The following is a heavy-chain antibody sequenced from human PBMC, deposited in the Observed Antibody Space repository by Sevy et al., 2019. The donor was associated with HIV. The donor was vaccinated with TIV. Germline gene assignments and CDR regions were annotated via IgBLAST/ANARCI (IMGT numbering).Heavy chain of an antibody. Sequence: GGSLRLSCAASGFTFSSYTMNWVRQAPGKGLEWVSYISSSSSTTYYADSVKGRFNISRDNSKNSLYLQMNSLRDEDTAVYYCARGVATYGSYYYYYMDVWGKGTTVTVSS. CDR3: ARGVATYGSYYYYYMDV. V-gene: IGHV3-48*02. CDR2: ISSSSSTT. CDR1: GFTFSSYT. J-gene: IGHJ6*03. D-gene: IGHD5-12*01.